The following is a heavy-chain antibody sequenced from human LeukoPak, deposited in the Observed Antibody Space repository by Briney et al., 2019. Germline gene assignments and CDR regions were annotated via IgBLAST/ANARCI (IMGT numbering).Heavy chain of an antibody. J-gene: IGHJ5*02. CDR1: GGTFSSYA. D-gene: IGHD5-12*01. CDR2: IIPILGIA. CDR3: ARDPNYSGHDWWFDP. Sequence: SVKVSCKASGGTFSSYAISWVRQAPGQGLEWMGRIIPILGIANYAQKFQGRVTITADKSTSTAYMELSSLRSEDTAVYYCARDPNYSGHDWWFDPWGQGTLVTVSS. V-gene: IGHV1-69*04.